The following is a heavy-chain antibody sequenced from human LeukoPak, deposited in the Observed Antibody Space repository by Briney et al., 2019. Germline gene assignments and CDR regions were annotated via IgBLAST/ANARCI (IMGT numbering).Heavy chain of an antibody. CDR3: ARVGWSGSNFDY. V-gene: IGHV3-48*03. CDR1: GFTFSSYE. Sequence: GGSLRLSCAASGFTFSSYEMNWVRQAPGKGLEWVSYISSSGSTIYYANSVKGRFTISRDNAKNSLYLQMNSLRAEDTAVYYCARVGWSGSNFDYWGQGTLVTVSS. D-gene: IGHD1-26*01. J-gene: IGHJ4*02. CDR2: ISSSGSTI.